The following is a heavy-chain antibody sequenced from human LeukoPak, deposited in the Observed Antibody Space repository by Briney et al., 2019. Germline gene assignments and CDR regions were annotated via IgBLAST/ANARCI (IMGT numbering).Heavy chain of an antibody. CDR3: AASRDDSSGYYTGGLDY. J-gene: IGHJ4*02. CDR1: GFTFSSYS. D-gene: IGHD3-22*01. V-gene: IGHV3-21*01. CDR2: ISSSSSYI. Sequence: GGSLRLSCAASGFTFSSYSMNWVRQAPGKGLEWVSSISSSSSYIYYADSVKGRFTISRDNAKNSLYLQMNSLRAEDTAVYYCAASRDDSSGYYTGGLDYWGQGTLVTVSS.